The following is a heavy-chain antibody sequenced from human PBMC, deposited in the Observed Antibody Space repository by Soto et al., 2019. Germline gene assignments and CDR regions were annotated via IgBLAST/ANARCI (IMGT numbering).Heavy chain of an antibody. Sequence: PGESLKISCKGSGYSFTSYWISWVRQMPGKGLEWMGRIDLSDSYTNYSPSFQGHVTISADKSISTAYLQWSSLKASDTAMYYCARLGCSGGSCYQPSYYYYYGMDVWGQGTTVTVSS. CDR1: GYSFTSYW. CDR3: ARLGCSGGSCYQPSYYYYYGMDV. D-gene: IGHD2-15*01. J-gene: IGHJ6*02. V-gene: IGHV5-10-1*01. CDR2: IDLSDSYT.